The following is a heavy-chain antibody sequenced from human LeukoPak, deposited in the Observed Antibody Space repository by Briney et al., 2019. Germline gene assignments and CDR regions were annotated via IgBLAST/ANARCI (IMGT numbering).Heavy chain of an antibody. CDR1: GGSFSGYY. V-gene: IGHV4-34*01. CDR2: INHSGST. D-gene: IGHD2-2*01. J-gene: IGHJ3*02. Sequence: PSETLSLTCAVHGGSFSGYYWSWIRQPPGKGLEWIGEINHSGSTNYNPSLKSRVTISVDTSKNQFSLKLSSVTAADTAVYYCARSLVVPAAPEDNDAFDIWGQGTMVTVSS. CDR3: ARSLVVPAAPEDNDAFDI.